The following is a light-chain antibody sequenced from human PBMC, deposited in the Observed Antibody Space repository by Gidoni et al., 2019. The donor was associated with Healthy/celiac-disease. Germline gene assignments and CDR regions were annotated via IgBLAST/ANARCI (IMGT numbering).Light chain of an antibody. Sequence: DIQMTQSPSSLSSSVGDRVTITCRASQSISSYLNWYQQKPGKAPKLLIYAASRLQSGVPSRFSCSGSWTDFTLTFSSLQPQAFATYYRQQSYSTPRTFGQGTKVEIK. CDR1: QSISSY. V-gene: IGKV1-39*01. J-gene: IGKJ1*01. CDR2: AAS. CDR3: QQSYSTPRT.